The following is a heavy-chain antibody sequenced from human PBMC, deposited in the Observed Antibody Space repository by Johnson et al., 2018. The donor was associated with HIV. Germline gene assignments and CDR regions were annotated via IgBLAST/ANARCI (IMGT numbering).Heavy chain of an antibody. Sequence: VQLVESGGGVVQPGRSLRLSCEASGFNFSSYGMHWVRQAPGKGLEWVANIKQDGSEKYYVDSVKGRFTISRDNAKNSLYLQMNSLRAEDTAVYYCARDTGVDTAMAGDAFDIWGQGTMVTVSS. J-gene: IGHJ3*02. D-gene: IGHD5-18*01. CDR2: IKQDGSEK. V-gene: IGHV3-7*01. CDR3: ARDTGVDTAMAGDAFDI. CDR1: GFNFSSYG.